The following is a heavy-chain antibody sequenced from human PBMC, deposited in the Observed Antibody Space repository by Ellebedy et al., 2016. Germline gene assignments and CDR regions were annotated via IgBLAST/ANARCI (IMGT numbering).Heavy chain of an antibody. D-gene: IGHD2-15*01. Sequence: GESLKISCAASGFIFSAYSFNWVRQVPGKGLEWVSSISSGSDYIYYGDSVKGRFTISRDNAKNSLFLQMNSLRAEDTALYYCAREGACSGFTCLTDYWGQGTLVTVSS. J-gene: IGHJ4*02. V-gene: IGHV3-21*01. CDR1: GFIFSAYS. CDR2: ISSGSDYI. CDR3: AREGACSGFTCLTDY.